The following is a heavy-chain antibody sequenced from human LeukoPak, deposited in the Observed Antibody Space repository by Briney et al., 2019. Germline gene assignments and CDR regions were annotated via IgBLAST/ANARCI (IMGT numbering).Heavy chain of an antibody. CDR1: GYTFTSYG. Sequence: ASVKVSCKASGYTFTSYGISWVRQAPGQGLEWMGWISAYNGNTNYAQKLQGRVTMTTGTSTSTAYMELRSLRSDDTAVYYCARDNRYFDWLSHNWFDPWGQGTLVTVSS. D-gene: IGHD3-9*01. J-gene: IGHJ5*02. CDR3: ARDNRYFDWLSHNWFDP. V-gene: IGHV1-18*01. CDR2: ISAYNGNT.